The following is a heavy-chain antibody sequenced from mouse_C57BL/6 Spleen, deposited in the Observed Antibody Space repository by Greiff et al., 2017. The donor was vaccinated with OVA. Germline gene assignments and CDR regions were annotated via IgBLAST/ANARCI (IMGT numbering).Heavy chain of an antibody. D-gene: IGHD1-1*01. Sequence: VQLQESGAELVKPGASVKLSCKASGYTFTEYTIHWVKQRSGQGLEWIGWFYPGSGSIKYNEKFKDKATLTADKSYSTVYMELSRLTSEDSAVYFCARHEDRDYDGRRAMDYWGQGTSVTVSS. CDR3: ARHEDRDYDGRRAMDY. CDR2: FYPGSGSI. V-gene: IGHV1-62-2*01. J-gene: IGHJ4*01. CDR1: GYTFTEYT.